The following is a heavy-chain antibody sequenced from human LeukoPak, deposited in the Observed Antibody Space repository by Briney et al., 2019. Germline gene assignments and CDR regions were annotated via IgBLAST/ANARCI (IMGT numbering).Heavy chain of an antibody. CDR3: AKDEIVVVAAATPDEEKNFDY. CDR2: ISGSGGST. V-gene: IGHV3-23*01. Sequence: GGSLRLSCAASGFTFSSYAMSWVRQAPGKGLEWVSAISGSGGSTYYADSVKGRFTISRDNSKNTLYLQMNSLRAEDTAVYYCAKDEIVVVAAATPDEEKNFDYWGQGTLVTVST. D-gene: IGHD2-15*01. CDR1: GFTFSSYA. J-gene: IGHJ4*02.